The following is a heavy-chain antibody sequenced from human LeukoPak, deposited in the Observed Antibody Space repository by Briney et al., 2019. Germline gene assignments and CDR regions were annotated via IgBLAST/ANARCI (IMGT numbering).Heavy chain of an antibody. V-gene: IGHV1-2*02. J-gene: IGHJ4*02. Sequence: ASVKVSCKASGYTFTGYYMHWVRQAPGQGLEWMGWISPNSGGTNYAQKFQGRVTMTRDTSISTAYMELSRLRSDDTAVYYCARYVLRFLEWSPHFDYWGQGTLVTVSS. CDR3: ARYVLRFLEWSPHFDY. D-gene: IGHD3-3*01. CDR1: GYTFTGYY. CDR2: ISPNSGGT.